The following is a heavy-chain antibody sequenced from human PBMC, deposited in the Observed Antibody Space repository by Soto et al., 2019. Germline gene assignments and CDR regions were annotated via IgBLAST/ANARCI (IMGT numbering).Heavy chain of an antibody. J-gene: IGHJ4*02. CDR3: AKDLRDSSGYYYYIDS. D-gene: IGHD3-22*01. CDR2: ISISGGST. V-gene: IGHV3-23*01. Sequence: EVQLLESGGGSVQPGGSLRLSCAASGFTLSNYAMSWVRQAPGKGLEWVSAISISGGSTYYADSVKGRFTISRDSSKNTLYLQMNRLRAEDTAVYYCAKDLRDSSGYYYYIDSWGQGILVTVSS. CDR1: GFTLSNYA.